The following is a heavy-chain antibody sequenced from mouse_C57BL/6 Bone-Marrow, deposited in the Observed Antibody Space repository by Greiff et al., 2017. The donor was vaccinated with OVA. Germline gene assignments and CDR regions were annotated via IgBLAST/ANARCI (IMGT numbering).Heavy chain of an antibody. Sequence: EVQLQQSGPELVKPGASVKISCKASGYTFTDYYMNWVKQSHGKSLEWIGDINPNNGGTSYNQKFKGKATLTVDTSSSTAYMELRSLTSEDSAVYYCARDYYGSSCYYAMGYWGQGTSVTVSS. CDR2: INPNNGGT. J-gene: IGHJ4*01. V-gene: IGHV1-26*01. D-gene: IGHD1-1*01. CDR3: ARDYYGSSCYYAMGY. CDR1: GYTFTDYY.